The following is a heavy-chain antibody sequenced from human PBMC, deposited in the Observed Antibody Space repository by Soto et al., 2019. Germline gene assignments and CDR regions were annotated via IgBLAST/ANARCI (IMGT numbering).Heavy chain of an antibody. Sequence: QVQLVESGGGVVQPGRSLRLSCAASGFTFSSYGMHWVRQAPGKGLEWVAVIWYDGSNKYYADSVKGRFTISRDNSKNTLYLQMNGLGGEDTAVYYCARDSYYDFWSGYGHYYYYYMDVWGKGTTVTVSS. V-gene: IGHV3-33*01. CDR2: IWYDGSNK. CDR3: ARDSYYDFWSGYGHYYYYYMDV. CDR1: GFTFSSYG. J-gene: IGHJ6*03. D-gene: IGHD3-3*01.